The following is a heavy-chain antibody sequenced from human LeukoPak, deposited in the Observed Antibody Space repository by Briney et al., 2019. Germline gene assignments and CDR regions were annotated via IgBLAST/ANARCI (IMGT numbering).Heavy chain of an antibody. Sequence: PGGSLRLSCAASGFTFSSYAMSWVRQAPGKGLEWVSAVSGSGGSTYYADSVRGRFTISRDNSKNTLFLQMNSLRAEDTAVYYCAKDRWELQGFDYWGQGTLVTVSS. D-gene: IGHD1-26*01. CDR3: AKDRWELQGFDY. CDR1: GFTFSSYA. CDR2: VSGSGGST. J-gene: IGHJ4*02. V-gene: IGHV3-23*01.